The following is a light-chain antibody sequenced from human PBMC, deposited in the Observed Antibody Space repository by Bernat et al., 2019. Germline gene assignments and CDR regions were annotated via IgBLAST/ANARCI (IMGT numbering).Light chain of an antibody. CDR2: GAS. CDR1: QSVSSEY. Sequence: ESVLTQSPGTLSLSPGERATLFCRASQSVSSEYLAWYQQKPGQAPRLHIYGASRRATGIPDRFSGSGSGTEFTLSISGLEPDDFAVYFCQQYGTSPLFAFGPGTKV. J-gene: IGKJ3*01. V-gene: IGKV3-20*01. CDR3: QQYGTSPLFA.